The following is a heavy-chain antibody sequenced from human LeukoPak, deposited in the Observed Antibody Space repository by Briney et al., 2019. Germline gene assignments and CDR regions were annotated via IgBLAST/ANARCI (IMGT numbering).Heavy chain of an antibody. CDR1: GGSISSYY. CDR3: ARDSGVRGVSWCDP. V-gene: IGHV4-59*01. D-gene: IGHD3-10*01. CDR2: IYYSGST. Sequence: SETLSLTCTVSGGSISSYYWSWIRQPPGKGLEWVGYIYYSGSTNYNPSLKSRVTISVDTSKNQFSLKRSSVTAADTAVYYCARDSGVRGVSWCDPWGQGTLVTVSS. J-gene: IGHJ5*02.